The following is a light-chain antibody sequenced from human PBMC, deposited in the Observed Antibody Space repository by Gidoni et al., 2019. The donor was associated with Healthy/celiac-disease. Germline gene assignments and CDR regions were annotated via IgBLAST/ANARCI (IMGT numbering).Light chain of an antibody. J-gene: IGKJ1*01. Sequence: DIQMTQSPSSLSASVGDRVTITCPASQSISSYLNWYQQKPGKAPKLLIYAASSLQSGVPSRCSGSGSGTDFTLTISSLQPEDFATYYCQQSYSTPPWTFGQGTKVEIK. CDR2: AAS. CDR3: QQSYSTPPWT. CDR1: QSISSY. V-gene: IGKV1-39*01.